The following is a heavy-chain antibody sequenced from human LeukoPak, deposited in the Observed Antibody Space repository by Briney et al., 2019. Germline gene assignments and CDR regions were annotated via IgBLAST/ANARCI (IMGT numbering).Heavy chain of an antibody. Sequence: GGSLRLSCAASGFTFSSYWMRWVRQAPGKGLVWVSRITSDGSSTSYADSVKGRFTISRDNAKNTLYLQMNSLRAEDTAVYYCARGDIVVVVAATTIDYWGQGTLVTVSS. D-gene: IGHD2-15*01. V-gene: IGHV3-74*01. CDR3: ARGDIVVVVAATTIDY. J-gene: IGHJ4*02. CDR2: ITSDGSST. CDR1: GFTFSSYW.